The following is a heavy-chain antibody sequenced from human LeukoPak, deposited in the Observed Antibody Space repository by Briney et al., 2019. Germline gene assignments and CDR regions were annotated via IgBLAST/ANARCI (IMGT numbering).Heavy chain of an antibody. CDR1: GFSFSTYS. CDR2: IRGSGADK. J-gene: IGHJ4*02. D-gene: IGHD1/OR15-1a*01. Sequence: GSLRLSCAASGFSFSTYSMSWVRQAPGKGLEWVSSIRGSGADKYYADSVKGRFSISRVNSQDTLSLQMNSLRAEDTAVYYCAKISWDGRGTFDWGRGTLVTVSS. CDR3: AKISWDGRGTFD. V-gene: IGHV3-23*01.